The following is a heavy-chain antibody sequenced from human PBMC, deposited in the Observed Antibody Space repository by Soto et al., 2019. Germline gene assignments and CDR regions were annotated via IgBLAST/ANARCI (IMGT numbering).Heavy chain of an antibody. J-gene: IGHJ4*02. CDR3: AKGRSGGSGSPDFDY. CDR1: GFTFSSCG. D-gene: IGHD3-10*01. V-gene: IGHV3-30*18. Sequence: WSLRLSCAASGFTFSSCGMHWVRQAPGKGLEWVAVISYDGSNKYYADSVKGRFTISRDNSKNTLYLQMNSLRAEDTAVYYCAKGRSGGSGSPDFDYWGQGTLVTVSS. CDR2: ISYDGSNK.